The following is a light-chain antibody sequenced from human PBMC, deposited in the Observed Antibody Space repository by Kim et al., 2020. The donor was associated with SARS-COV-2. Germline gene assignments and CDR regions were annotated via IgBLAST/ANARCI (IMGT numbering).Light chain of an antibody. CDR1: QDISNW. CDR3: QQSYSLPPT. CDR2: AAS. J-gene: IGKJ3*01. V-gene: IGKV1-12*01. Sequence: DIQMTQSPSSVTASVGDRVTITCRASQDISNWLAWYQQKPGKAPNLLIYAASDLQSGVPSRFSGGGSGTYFTLTISSLQPEDLAIYFCQQSYSLPPTFDPGTKVDIK.